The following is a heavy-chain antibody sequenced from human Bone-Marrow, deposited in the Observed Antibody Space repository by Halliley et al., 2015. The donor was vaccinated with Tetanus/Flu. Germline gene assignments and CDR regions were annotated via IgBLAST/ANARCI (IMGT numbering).Heavy chain of an antibody. J-gene: IGHJ4*02. Sequence: GLEWVGRLRSKTDGGATDYAAPVQGRFTISRDDSKNSLFLQMNSLKIEDTAMYYCVTSGHPAYWGQGTLVTVSS. CDR3: VTSGHPAY. V-gene: IGHV3-15*07. CDR2: LRSKTDGGAT.